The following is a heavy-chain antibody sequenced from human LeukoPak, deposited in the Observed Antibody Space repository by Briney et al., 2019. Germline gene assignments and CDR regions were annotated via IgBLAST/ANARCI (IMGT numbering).Heavy chain of an antibody. CDR3: AKDMGIQLWLSDY. Sequence: PGGSLRLSCAASGFTFSSYAMSWVRQAPGKGLEWVSAISGSGGSTYYADSVKGRFTTSRDNSKNTLYLQMNSLRAEDTAVYYCAKDMGIQLWLSDYWGQGTLVTVSS. J-gene: IGHJ4*02. CDR2: ISGSGGST. D-gene: IGHD5-18*01. CDR1: GFTFSSYA. V-gene: IGHV3-23*01.